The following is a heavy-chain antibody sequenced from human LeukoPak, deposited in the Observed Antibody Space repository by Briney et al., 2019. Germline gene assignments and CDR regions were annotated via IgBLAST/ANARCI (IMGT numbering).Heavy chain of an antibody. D-gene: IGHD2-8*01. Sequence: GGSLRLSCAASGFTFSAYWMHWVRQAPGKGLVWVSRINTDGTSTTYADSVKGRFTISRDNAKNTLYLQMNSLRAEDTVVYYCTRRTSVLPFDYWGQGTLVTVSS. V-gene: IGHV3-74*01. CDR2: INTDGTST. J-gene: IGHJ4*02. CDR1: GFTFSAYW. CDR3: TRRTSVLPFDY.